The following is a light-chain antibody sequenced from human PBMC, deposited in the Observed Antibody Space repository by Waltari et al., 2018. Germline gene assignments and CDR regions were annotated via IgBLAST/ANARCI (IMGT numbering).Light chain of an antibody. CDR3: QSYDSSLRGSV. V-gene: IGLV1-40*01. J-gene: IGLJ3*02. CDR1: SPNLGAGFD. CDR2: KST. Sequence: QSVLPQPPSVSGAPGQRVTIPCTGSSPNLGAGFDVYWYQQLPGTAPKLLIYKSTIRPSGVPDRFSGSKSGTSGSLAITGLQAEDEADYYCQSYDSSLRGSVFGGGTKVTVL.